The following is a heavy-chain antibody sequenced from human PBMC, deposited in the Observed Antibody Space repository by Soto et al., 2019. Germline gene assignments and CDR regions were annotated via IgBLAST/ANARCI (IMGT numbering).Heavy chain of an antibody. V-gene: IGHV4-31*03. Sequence: TLSLTCTVSGGSISSGGYYWSWIRQHPGKGLEWIGYIYYSGSTYYNPSLKSRVTMSVDTSKNQFSLKLSSVTAADTAVYYCATTITGGYSYGFVYWGQGTLVTVSS. CDR2: IYYSGST. J-gene: IGHJ4*02. CDR1: GGSISSGGYY. CDR3: ATTITGGYSYGFVY. D-gene: IGHD5-18*01.